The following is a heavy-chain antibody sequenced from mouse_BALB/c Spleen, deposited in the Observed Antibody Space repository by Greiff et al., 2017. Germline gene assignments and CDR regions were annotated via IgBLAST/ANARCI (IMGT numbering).Heavy chain of an antibody. D-gene: IGHD4-1*01. Sequence: LMESGGGLVKPGGSLKLSCAASGFTFSDYYMYWVRQTPEKRLEWVATISDGGSYTYYPDSVKGRFTISRDNAKNNLYLQMSSLKSEDTAMYYCARDGDWDKAMDYWGQGTSVTVSS. J-gene: IGHJ4*01. CDR3: ARDGDWDKAMDY. CDR1: GFTFSDYY. V-gene: IGHV5-4*02. CDR2: ISDGGSYT.